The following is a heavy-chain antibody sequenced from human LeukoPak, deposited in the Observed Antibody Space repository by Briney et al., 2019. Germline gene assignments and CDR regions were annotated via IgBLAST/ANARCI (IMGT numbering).Heavy chain of an antibody. CDR2: IHPSTGNP. J-gene: IGHJ4*02. Sequence: ASVKVSCKASGYTFTNYTMNWVRQAPGQGLEWMGWIHPSTGNPTYAQGFTGRFVFSLDTSVSTTYLQISSLKAEDTAVYFCARAFQSLGGLSLPDYWGQGTLVTVSS. D-gene: IGHD3-16*02. CDR3: ARAFQSLGGLSLPDY. CDR1: GYTFTNYT. V-gene: IGHV7-4-1*02.